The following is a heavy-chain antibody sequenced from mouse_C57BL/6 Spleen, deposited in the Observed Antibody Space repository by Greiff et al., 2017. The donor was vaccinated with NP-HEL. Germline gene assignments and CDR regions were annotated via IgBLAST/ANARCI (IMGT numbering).Heavy chain of an antibody. CDR2: ISSGGSYT. D-gene: IGHD2-4*01. CDR1: GFTFSSYG. Sequence: EVKLVESGGDLVKPGGSLKLSCAASGFTFSSYGMSWVRQTPDKRLEWVATISSGGSYTYYPDSVKGRFTISRDNAKNTLYLQMSSLKSEDTAMYYCARQGGLRGAWFAYWGQGTLVTVSA. CDR3: ARQGGLRGAWFAY. J-gene: IGHJ3*01. V-gene: IGHV5-6*01.